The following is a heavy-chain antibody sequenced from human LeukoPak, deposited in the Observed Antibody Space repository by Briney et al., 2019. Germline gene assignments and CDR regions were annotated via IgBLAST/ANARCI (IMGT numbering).Heavy chain of an antibody. D-gene: IGHD5-18*01. CDR3: ARDGYNYGQCDY. CDR2: ISSDGSYT. CDR1: GFTFSYYY. J-gene: IGHJ4*02. V-gene: IGHV3-11*06. Sequence: GGSLRLSCVASGFTFSYYYMSWIRQAPGKGLEWVSYISSDGSYTKYADSVKGRFTISRDNAKNSLYLQMNSLRAEDTAVYYCARDGYNYGQCDYWGQGNLVTVSS.